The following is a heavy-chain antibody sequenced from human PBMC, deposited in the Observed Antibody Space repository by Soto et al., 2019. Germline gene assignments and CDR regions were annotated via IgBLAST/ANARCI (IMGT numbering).Heavy chain of an antibody. D-gene: IGHD3-16*01. J-gene: IGHJ4*02. CDR1: GYTFTSYG. Sequence: QVQLMQSGAEVKKPGASVKVSCKASGYTFTSYGISWVRQAPGQGLEWMGWISGYNGNTNYAQKLQGRVTLTTDTSTSTAYMELGSLKSDDTAVYYCARDIGGHYFEPNDYWGQGTLVIVSS. CDR2: ISGYNGNT. CDR3: ARDIGGHYFEPNDY. V-gene: IGHV1-18*01.